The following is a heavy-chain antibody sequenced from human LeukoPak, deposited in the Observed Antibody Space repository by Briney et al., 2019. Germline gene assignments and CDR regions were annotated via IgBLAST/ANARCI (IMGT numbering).Heavy chain of an antibody. D-gene: IGHD6-13*01. Sequence: ETLSLTCTVSGGSISSYYWSWIRQPPGKGLEWVSAITGSGGSTYCADSVKGRFTISRDNSKNTLYLQMNSLRAEDTAIYYCAKVVIAVAGPLAYWGQGTLVTVSS. CDR1: GGSISSYY. V-gene: IGHV3-23*01. J-gene: IGHJ4*02. CDR2: ITGSGGST. CDR3: AKVVIAVAGPLAY.